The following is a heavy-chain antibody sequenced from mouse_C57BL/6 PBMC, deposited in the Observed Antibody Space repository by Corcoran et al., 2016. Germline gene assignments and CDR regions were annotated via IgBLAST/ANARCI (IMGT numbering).Heavy chain of an antibody. CDR2: INPNNGGT. D-gene: IGHD1-1*01. J-gene: IGHJ3*01. CDR1: GYTFTDYY. Sequence: EVQLQQSGPELVKPGASVKISCKASGYTFTDYYMNWVKQSHGKSLEWIGDINPNNGGTSYNQKFKGKATLTVDKSSSTAYMELRSLTSEDSAVYYCASPLYYGSSYGVFAYWGQGTLVTVSA. V-gene: IGHV1-26*01. CDR3: ASPLYYGSSYGVFAY.